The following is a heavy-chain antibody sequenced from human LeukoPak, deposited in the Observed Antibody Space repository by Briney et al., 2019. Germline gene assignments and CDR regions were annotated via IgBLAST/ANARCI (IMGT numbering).Heavy chain of an antibody. D-gene: IGHD4-17*01. Sequence: SETLSLTCTVSGGSISSSGYYWVWIRQPPGKGLEWIGSIYYTGSTYYNPSLRSRVTISVDTSKNQFSLKLTSVTAADTAVYFCARLPTVTFFDYWGQGTLVTVSS. J-gene: IGHJ4*02. V-gene: IGHV4-39*01. CDR2: IYYTGST. CDR3: ARLPTVTFFDY. CDR1: GGSISSSGYY.